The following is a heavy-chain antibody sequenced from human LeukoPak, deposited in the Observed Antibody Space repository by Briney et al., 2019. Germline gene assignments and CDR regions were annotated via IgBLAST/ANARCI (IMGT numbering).Heavy chain of an antibody. D-gene: IGHD4-17*01. J-gene: IGHJ4*02. CDR1: GFTFASYG. Sequence: GGSLRLSCAASGFTFASYGMSWVRQAPGKGLEWVSAISGSGGSTYYADSVKGRFTISRDNSKNTLYVQMNSLRAEDTAVYYCARRGEETTVTRYYFDYWGQGTLVTVSS. CDR3: ARRGEETTVTRYYFDY. CDR2: ISGSGGST. V-gene: IGHV3-23*01.